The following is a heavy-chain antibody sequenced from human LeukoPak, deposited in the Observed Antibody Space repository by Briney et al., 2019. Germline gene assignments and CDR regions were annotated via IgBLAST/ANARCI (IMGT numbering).Heavy chain of an antibody. Sequence: SETLSLTCAVYGGSFSGYYWGWIRQPPGKGLEWIGSIHHSGSTNYNPSLKSRVTISLDTSKNQFSLKLSSVTAADTAVYYCARQRRITMVRGARRGYYYMDVWGKGTTVTISS. D-gene: IGHD3-10*01. CDR2: IHHSGST. CDR3: ARQRRITMVRGARRGYYYMDV. CDR1: GGSFSGYY. J-gene: IGHJ6*03. V-gene: IGHV4-34*01.